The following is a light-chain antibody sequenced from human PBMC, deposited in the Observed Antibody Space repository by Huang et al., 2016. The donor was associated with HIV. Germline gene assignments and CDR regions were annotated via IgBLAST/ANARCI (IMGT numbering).Light chain of an antibody. V-gene: IGKV3-11*01. J-gene: IGKJ4*01. Sequence: EIVLTQSPATLSLSPGQRVTLSCRASKSVSDFLARYQQKPGQAPRLLIYDASKRATGIPARFSGSGAGTDFTLTISSLEPEDFAVYYCQQRSKWPLTFGGGTKVESK. CDR1: KSVSDF. CDR2: DAS. CDR3: QQRSKWPLT.